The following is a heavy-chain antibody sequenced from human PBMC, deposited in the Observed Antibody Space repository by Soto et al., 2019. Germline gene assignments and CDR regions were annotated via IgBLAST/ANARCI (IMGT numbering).Heavy chain of an antibody. V-gene: IGHV2-26*01. Sequence: QVTLKESGPVLVKPTETLTLTCTVSGLSLSNAKLGVSWIRQSPGKALEWLAHIFSNDDKSYSTSLDRRLTTSKDTSKSQVVLTMTNLDPVDSGTYYCALIKDCSRTDCFLASFDPWGQGTLVTVSS. CDR1: GLSLSNAKLG. J-gene: IGHJ5*02. CDR3: ALIKDCSRTDCFLASFDP. D-gene: IGHD2-2*01. CDR2: IFSNDDK.